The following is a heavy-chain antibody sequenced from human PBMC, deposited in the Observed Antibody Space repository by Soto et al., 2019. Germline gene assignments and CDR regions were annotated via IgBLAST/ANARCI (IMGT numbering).Heavy chain of an antibody. CDR1: GFTFRDYG. CDR3: ARAALYGYDY. J-gene: IGHJ4*02. D-gene: IGHD6-25*01. CDR2: ISSSSRNT. Sequence: GGSLRLSCAASGFTFRDYGMNWVRQAPGRGLEWVAYISSSSRNTYNADSVRGRFTISRDNARNSLYLQMNSLRDEDTAVYYCARAALYGYDYWGQGTPVTVSS. V-gene: IGHV3-48*02.